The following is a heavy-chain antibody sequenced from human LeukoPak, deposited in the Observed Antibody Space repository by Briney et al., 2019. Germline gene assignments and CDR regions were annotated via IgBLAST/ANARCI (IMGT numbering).Heavy chain of an antibody. CDR3: AKSWGYAANSLHIQH. Sequence: SETLSLTCSVSGDSIRSGSFHWNWIRQPAGKGLEWIGGIYITGSTDYNPSLKSRVTMSVDTSNNQFSLKLTSVTAADTAVYYCAKSWGYAANSLHIQHWGQGARAIVSA. J-gene: IGHJ1*01. D-gene: IGHD4-23*01. CDR1: GDSIRSGSFH. V-gene: IGHV4-61*02. CDR2: IYITGST.